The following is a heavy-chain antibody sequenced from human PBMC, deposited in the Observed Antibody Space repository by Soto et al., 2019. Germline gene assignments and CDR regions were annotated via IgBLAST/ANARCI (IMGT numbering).Heavy chain of an antibody. D-gene: IGHD6-13*01. Sequence: PGESLKISCKGSGYSFTSYWIAWVRQMPGKGLEWMGIIYPGDSDTRYSPSFQGQVTISADKSISTAYLQWSSLKASDTAMYYCARQFAGSSWSLSYYYYGMDVWGQGTTVTVSS. CDR3: ARQFAGSSWSLSYYYYGMDV. CDR1: GYSFTSYW. V-gene: IGHV5-51*01. CDR2: IYPGDSDT. J-gene: IGHJ6*02.